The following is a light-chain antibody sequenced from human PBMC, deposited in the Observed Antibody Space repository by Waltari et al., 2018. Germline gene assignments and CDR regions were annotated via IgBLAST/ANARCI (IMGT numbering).Light chain of an antibody. CDR3: HQYYSTPQT. CDR2: WAS. CDR1: QSVLFISDSKNC. Sequence: DIVLTQSPDSLAVSLGEWATPNYKSSQSVLFISDSKNCLACYQQRPGQPPTLLVYWASTRESGVPDRFNGSGSGTDYSLTISSLRAEDAAVYYCHQYYSTPQTFGQGAKVEVK. J-gene: IGKJ1*01. V-gene: IGKV4-1*01.